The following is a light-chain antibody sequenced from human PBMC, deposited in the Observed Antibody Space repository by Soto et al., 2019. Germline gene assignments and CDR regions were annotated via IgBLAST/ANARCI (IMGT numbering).Light chain of an antibody. J-gene: IGKJ1*01. CDR2: GAS. CDR3: QQYNNWPQT. V-gene: IGKV3-15*01. Sequence: EIVMTQSPATLSVSPGERPPLSCRASQSVSSTLAWYQQKPGQAPRLLIYGASTRATGIPARSSGSGSGTELTLTISSLQSEDFAVYYCQQYNNWPQTFSQGTKVDIK. CDR1: QSVSST.